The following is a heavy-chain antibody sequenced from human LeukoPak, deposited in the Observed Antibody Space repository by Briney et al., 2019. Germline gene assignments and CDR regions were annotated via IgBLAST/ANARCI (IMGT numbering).Heavy chain of an antibody. J-gene: IGHJ6*03. Sequence: GGSLRLSCAASGFTFSDYYMSWIRQAPGKGLEWVSTISGSGGSTYYVDSVKGRFTISRDNSKNTLSLQMNSLRAEDTAVYYCAKDSDYYYYMDVWGKGATVTVSS. CDR1: GFTFSDYY. CDR3: AKDSDYYYYMDV. CDR2: ISGSGGST. V-gene: IGHV3-23*01.